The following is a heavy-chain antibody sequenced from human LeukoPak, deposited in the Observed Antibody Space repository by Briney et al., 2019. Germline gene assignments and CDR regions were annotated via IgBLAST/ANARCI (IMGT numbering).Heavy chain of an antibody. V-gene: IGHV4-59*12. CDR2: IYYGGST. CDR1: GGSISSYY. CDR3: ARAASRIAAAETGDY. Sequence: SETLSLTCTVSGGSISSYYWSWIRQPPGKGPEWIGYIYYGGSTNYNPSLKSRVTISVDTSKNQFSLKLSSVTAADTAVYYCARAASRIAAAETGDYWGQGTLVTVSS. D-gene: IGHD6-13*01. J-gene: IGHJ4*02.